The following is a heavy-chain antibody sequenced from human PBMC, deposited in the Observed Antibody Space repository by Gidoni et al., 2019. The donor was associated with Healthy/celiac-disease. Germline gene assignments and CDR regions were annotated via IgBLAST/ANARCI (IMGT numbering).Heavy chain of an antibody. CDR3: ARVYRLVKPMYSSSSFGVLDY. V-gene: IGHV3-30*01. Sequence: WVRQAPGKGLEWVAVISYDGSNKYYADSVKGRFTISRDNSKNTLYLQMNSLRAEDTAVYYCARVYRLVKPMYSSSSFGVLDYWGQGTLVTVSS. J-gene: IGHJ4*02. CDR2: ISYDGSNK. D-gene: IGHD6-6*01.